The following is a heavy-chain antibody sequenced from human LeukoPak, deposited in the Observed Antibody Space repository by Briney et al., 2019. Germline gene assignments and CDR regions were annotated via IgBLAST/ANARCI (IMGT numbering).Heavy chain of an antibody. CDR1: GYTFTSYY. Sequence: ASVKVSCKASGYTFTSYYTHWVRQAPGQGLEWMGIINPSGGSTSYAQKFQGRVTMTRDTSTSTVYVELSSLRSEDTAVYYCARDRWFGELRGAFDIWGQGTMVTVSS. CDR3: ARDRWFGELRGAFDI. J-gene: IGHJ3*02. CDR2: INPSGGST. V-gene: IGHV1-46*01. D-gene: IGHD3-10*01.